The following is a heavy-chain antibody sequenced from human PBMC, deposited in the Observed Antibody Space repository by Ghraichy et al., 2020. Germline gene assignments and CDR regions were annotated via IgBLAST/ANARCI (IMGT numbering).Heavy chain of an antibody. J-gene: IGHJ4*02. D-gene: IGHD2-2*01. V-gene: IGHV1-2*02. CDR1: GYTFTGYY. CDR3: ARVTVPAAMQVDY. Sequence: ASVKVSCKASGYTFTGYYMHWVRQAPGQGLEWMGWINPNSGGTNYAQKFQGRVTMTRDTSISTAYMELSRLRSDDTAVYYCARVTVPAAMQVDYWGQGTLVTVSS. CDR2: INPNSGGT.